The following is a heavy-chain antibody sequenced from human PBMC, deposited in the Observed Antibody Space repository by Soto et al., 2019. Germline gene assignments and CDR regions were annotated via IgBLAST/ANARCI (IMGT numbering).Heavy chain of an antibody. V-gene: IGHV3-11*01. D-gene: IGHD2-2*01. CDR2: IRSSGSTI. J-gene: IGHJ5*02. CDR3: ARGPPETSYCSSTSCYLSNWFDP. CDR1: GFTFSDYY. Sequence: PGGSLRLSCAASGFTFSDYYMSWIRQAPGKGLEWVSYIRSSGSTIYYADSVKGRFTISRDNAKNSLYLQMNSLRAEDTAVYYCARGPPETSYCSSTSCYLSNWFDPWGQGTLGTV.